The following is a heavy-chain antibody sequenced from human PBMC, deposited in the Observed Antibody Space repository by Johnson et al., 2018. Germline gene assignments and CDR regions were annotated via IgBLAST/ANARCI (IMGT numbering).Heavy chain of an antibody. D-gene: IGHD2-15*01. Sequence: VQLVESGGGLVQPGGSLRLSCSASGFTFSSYSMTWVRQAPGKGLEWASYISTSSSTIYYADPVKGRFTITREHAKNSLDLQMNSLRPEDTAFYYCAKDRAPCSGDSCYYYYMDVWGKGTTVTVSS. CDR3: AKDRAPCSGDSCYYYYMDV. CDR2: ISTSSSTI. J-gene: IGHJ6*03. CDR1: GFTFSSYS. V-gene: IGHV3-48*01.